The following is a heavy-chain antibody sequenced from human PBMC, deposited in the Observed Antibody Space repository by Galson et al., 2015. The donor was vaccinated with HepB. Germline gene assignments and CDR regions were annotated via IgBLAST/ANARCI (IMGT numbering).Heavy chain of an antibody. CDR1: GYTFSHYY. J-gene: IGHJ3*02. V-gene: IGHV1-2*02. CDR3: ARSSLYNWNGYDAFDI. CDR2: VNPNGGGT. D-gene: IGHD1-1*01. Sequence: SVKVSCKASGYTFSHYYIHWVRQVPAQGLEWMGWVNPNGGGTDYAQKFQGRVSLTGDTSISTAYMELTDMKSDDTAVYYCARSSLYNWNGYDAFDIWGQGTLVTVSS.